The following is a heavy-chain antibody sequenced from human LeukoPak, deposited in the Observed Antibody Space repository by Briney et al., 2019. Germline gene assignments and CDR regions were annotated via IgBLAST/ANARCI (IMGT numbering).Heavy chain of an antibody. D-gene: IGHD6-19*01. Sequence: ASVKVSCKASGYTFTGYYMHWVRQAPGQGLEWMGWINPNSGGTNYAQRFQGRVTMTRDTSISTAYMELSRLRSDDTAVYYCAASSGWYVGTFDYWGQGTLVTVSS. J-gene: IGHJ4*02. CDR3: AASSGWYVGTFDY. CDR2: INPNSGGT. V-gene: IGHV1-2*02. CDR1: GYTFTGYY.